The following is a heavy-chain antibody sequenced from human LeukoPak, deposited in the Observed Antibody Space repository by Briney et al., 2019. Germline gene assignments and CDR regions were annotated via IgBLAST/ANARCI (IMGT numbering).Heavy chain of an antibody. CDR3: ARSVEGYCSGGSCYSYYYYMDV. D-gene: IGHD2-15*01. J-gene: IGHJ6*03. CDR2: IYYSGST. Sequence: ASETLSLTCTVSGGSISSYYWSWIRQPPGKGLEWIGYIYYSGSTNYNPSLKSRVTISVDTSKNQFPLKLSSVTAADTAVYYCARSVEGYCSGGSCYSYYYYMDVWGKGTTVIVSS. CDR1: GGSISSYY. V-gene: IGHV4-59*01.